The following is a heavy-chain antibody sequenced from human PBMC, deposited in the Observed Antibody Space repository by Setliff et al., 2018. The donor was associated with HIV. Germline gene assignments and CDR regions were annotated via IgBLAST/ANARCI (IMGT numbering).Heavy chain of an antibody. CDR2: ITVDGSFT. CDR1: GFIFTKYW. J-gene: IGHJ4*02. V-gene: IGHV3-74*01. CDR3: TRPTANGPSIDY. D-gene: IGHD2-8*01. Sequence: GGSLRLSCAASGFIFTKYWMHWFRQGPGKGLVWVSRITVDGSFTAYADSVRGRCTISRDNAKNTLYLEMNSLRVEDTGVYYCTRPTANGPSIDYWGQGTLVTVSS.